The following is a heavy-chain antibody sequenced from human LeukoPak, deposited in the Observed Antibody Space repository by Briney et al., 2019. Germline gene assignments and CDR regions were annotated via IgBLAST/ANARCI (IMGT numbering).Heavy chain of an antibody. Sequence: ASVNVSCKASGYTFTSYGISWVRQAPGQGLEWMGWINPNSGGTNYAQKFQGRVTMTRDTSISTAYMELSRLRSDDTAVYYCARDAQDCSSTSCYSGNYYYYMDVWGKGTTVTVSS. D-gene: IGHD2-2*02. CDR3: ARDAQDCSSTSCYSGNYYYYMDV. CDR2: INPNSGGT. J-gene: IGHJ6*03. CDR1: GYTFTSYG. V-gene: IGHV1-2*02.